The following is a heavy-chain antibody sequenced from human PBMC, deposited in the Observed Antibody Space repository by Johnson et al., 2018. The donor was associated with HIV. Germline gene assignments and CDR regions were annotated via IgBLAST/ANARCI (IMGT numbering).Heavy chain of an antibody. J-gene: IGHJ3*02. V-gene: IGHV3-20*04. CDR1: GFTFDDHG. Sequence: VQLVESGGGVVQPGGSLRLSCVVSGFTFDDHGMSWVRQVPGKGLEWVSGINWNGGSKDYADSVKGRFTISRDNAKNSLYLQMNSLRAEDTALYYCVRGIVVVVAAGRADAFDIWGQGTMVTVSS. CDR3: VRGIVVVVAAGRADAFDI. D-gene: IGHD2-15*01. CDR2: INWNGGSK.